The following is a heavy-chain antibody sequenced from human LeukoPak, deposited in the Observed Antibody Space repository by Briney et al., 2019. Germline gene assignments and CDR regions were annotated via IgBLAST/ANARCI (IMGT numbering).Heavy chain of an antibody. Sequence: GGSLRLSRAASGFNFSNAWMSWVRQGPGKGLEWVGRIRSKTDGGTTDFAAPVKGRFTISRDDSQNTLFLHMNSLKTEDTAVYYCTTATQHWGQGTLVTVSS. J-gene: IGHJ4*02. CDR3: TTATQH. V-gene: IGHV3-15*01. CDR2: IRSKTDGGTT. CDR1: GFNFSNAW.